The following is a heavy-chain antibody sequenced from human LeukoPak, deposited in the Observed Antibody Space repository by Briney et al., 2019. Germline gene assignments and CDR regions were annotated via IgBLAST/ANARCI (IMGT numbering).Heavy chain of an antibody. J-gene: IGHJ4*02. CDR3: VRGYSSSTVDY. CDR1: GGSISSYY. CDR2: IYYSGTT. D-gene: IGHD6-6*01. Sequence: SETLSLTCTVSGGSISSYYWGWIRQPPGKGLEWIGYIYYSGTTNYNPSLKSRVTISVDTSKNQFSLKLTSVTAADTAVYYCVRGYSSSTVDYWGQGTLVTVSS. V-gene: IGHV4-59*01.